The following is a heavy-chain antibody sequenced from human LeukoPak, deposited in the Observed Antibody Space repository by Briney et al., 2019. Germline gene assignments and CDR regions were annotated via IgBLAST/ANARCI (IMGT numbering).Heavy chain of an antibody. CDR3: ARSRADSGSYNWFDP. D-gene: IGHD1-26*01. J-gene: IGHJ5*02. CDR2: INPNSGGT. V-gene: IGHV1-2*02. Sequence: ASVKVSCKASGYTFTGYYMHWVRQAPGQGLEWMGWINPNSGGTNYAQKFQGRVTMTRDTSISTAYMELSRLRSDDTAVYYCARSRADSGSYNWFDPWGQGTLVTVSS. CDR1: GYTFTGYY.